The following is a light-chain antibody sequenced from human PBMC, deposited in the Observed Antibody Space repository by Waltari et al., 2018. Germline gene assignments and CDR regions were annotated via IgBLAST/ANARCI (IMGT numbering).Light chain of an antibody. CDR2: RDS. J-gene: IGLJ2*01. V-gene: IGLV3-9*01. CDR3: QVWDSSTGV. Sequence: SYELTQPLSVSVALGQTARMTCGGNNTGSKHVHWYQQKPGQAPVLVIYRDSNRPSGIPERFSGSNSGNTATLTISRVQAGDEADYYCQVWDSSTGVFGGGTKLTVL. CDR1: NTGSKH.